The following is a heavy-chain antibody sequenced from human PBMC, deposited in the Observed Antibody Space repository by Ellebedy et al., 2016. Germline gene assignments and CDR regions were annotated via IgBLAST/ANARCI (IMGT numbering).Heavy chain of an antibody. Sequence: GESLKISCAASGFAFSSYWMSWVRQAPGKGLEWVANIHQDGSEKNYLDSVKGRFTISRANAKNSLYRQMSGLRAEDTAVYYCARTGDSHLTIFGLIVISDRYYYGMDVWGQGTMVTVSS. V-gene: IGHV3-7*01. CDR1: GFAFSSYW. J-gene: IGHJ6*02. CDR2: IHQDGSEK. CDR3: ARTGDSHLTIFGLIVISDRYYYGMDV. D-gene: IGHD3-3*01.